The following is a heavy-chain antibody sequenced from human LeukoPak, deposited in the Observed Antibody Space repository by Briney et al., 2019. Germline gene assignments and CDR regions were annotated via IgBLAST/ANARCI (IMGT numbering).Heavy chain of an antibody. V-gene: IGHV4-4*02. CDR3: ARKGYTIGSFDY. Sequence: SETLSLTCAVSGGSISSSYWWSWVRQPPGKGLEWIGEIYYSGSTNYNPSLKSRVTISVDKSKSQFSLKLSSVTAADTAVYYCARKGYTIGSFDYWGQGTLVTVSS. D-gene: IGHD5-18*01. CDR2: IYYSGST. CDR1: GGSISSSYW. J-gene: IGHJ4*02.